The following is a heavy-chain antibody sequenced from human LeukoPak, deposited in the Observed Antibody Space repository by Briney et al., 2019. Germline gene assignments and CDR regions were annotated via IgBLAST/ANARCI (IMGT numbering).Heavy chain of an antibody. CDR2: INPNSGGT. J-gene: IGHJ4*02. D-gene: IGHD3-22*01. CDR1: GYTFTGYY. V-gene: IGHV1-2*02. Sequence: GASVKVSCKASGYTFTGYYMHWVRQAPGQGLEWLGWINPNSGGTNYAQKFQGRITMTRDTSITTAYMELSSLTSDDTVVYYCARLDITIIPYWGQGTLVTVSS. CDR3: ARLDITIIPY.